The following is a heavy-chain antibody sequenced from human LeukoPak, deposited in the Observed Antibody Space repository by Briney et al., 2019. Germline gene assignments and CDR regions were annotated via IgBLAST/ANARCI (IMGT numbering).Heavy chain of an antibody. CDR1: GGSFSGYY. CDR2: INHSGST. D-gene: IGHD3-22*01. V-gene: IGHV4-34*01. J-gene: IGHJ4*02. Sequence: KTSETLSLTCAVYGGSFSGYYWSWIRQPPGKGLEWIGEINHSGSTNYSPSLKSRVTISVDTSKNQFSLKLSSVTAADTAVYYCARGPRYYYDSSGNFDYWGQGTLVTVSS. CDR3: ARGPRYYYDSSGNFDY.